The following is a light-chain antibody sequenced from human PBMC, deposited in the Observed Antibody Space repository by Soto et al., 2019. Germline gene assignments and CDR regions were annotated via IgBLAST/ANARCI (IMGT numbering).Light chain of an antibody. V-gene: IGLV3-21*04. CDR3: QVWDSSSDHVV. J-gene: IGLJ2*01. CDR1: NVRSKS. Sequence: SYELTQPPSVSVAPGKTARITCGGNNVRSKSVNWYQQKPGQAPVLAIYYDSDRPSGIPDRFSGSNSGNTATLTLSRVEAGDEADYYCQVWDSSSDHVVFGGGTKLTVL. CDR2: YDS.